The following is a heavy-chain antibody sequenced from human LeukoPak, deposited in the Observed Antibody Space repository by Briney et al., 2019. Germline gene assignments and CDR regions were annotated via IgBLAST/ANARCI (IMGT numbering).Heavy chain of an antibody. V-gene: IGHV1-2*02. Sequence: ASVKVSCKASGYTFTGYYMHWVRQAPGQGLEWMGWINPNSGGTNYAQKFQGRVTMTRDTSISTAYMELSRLRSDDTAVYYCARGRYCSSTSCSLDNWFDPWGQGTLVTVSS. CDR2: INPNSGGT. CDR1: GYTFTGYY. J-gene: IGHJ5*02. D-gene: IGHD2-2*01. CDR3: ARGRYCSSTSCSLDNWFDP.